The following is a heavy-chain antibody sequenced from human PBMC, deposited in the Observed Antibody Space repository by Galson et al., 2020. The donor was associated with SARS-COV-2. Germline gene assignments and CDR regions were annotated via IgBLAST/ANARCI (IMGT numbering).Heavy chain of an antibody. CDR2: AYHSGSA. CDR3: ARDRGVDGGISEDFDL. CDR1: GFSITSGFF. J-gene: IGHJ2*01. Sequence: SETLSLTCTVSGFSITSGFFWGWLRQPPEKGLEWIGLAYHSGSAYYNPSLKSRVTISVDTSKNQFSLKLTSVSAADTGVYYCARDRGVDGGISEDFDLWGRGTLVTVSS. V-gene: IGHV4-38-2*02. D-gene: IGHD2-15*01.